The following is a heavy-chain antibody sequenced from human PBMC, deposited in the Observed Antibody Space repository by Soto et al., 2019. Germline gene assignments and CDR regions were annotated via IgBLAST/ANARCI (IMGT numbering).Heavy chain of an antibody. D-gene: IGHD1-26*01. V-gene: IGHV4-59*01. CDR1: GVSISSYY. J-gene: IGHJ6*02. CDR2: IYYGGST. CDR3: ARVVVGATTYYGMDV. Sequence: PSESLSLTCTVSGVSISSYYMSWVRQPPGKGLEWVGDIYYGGSTNYNPSVKSRFTISVDTSKNTLSLQLNTVTAADTAVYYCARVVVGATTYYGMDVWGHGTAVTVAS.